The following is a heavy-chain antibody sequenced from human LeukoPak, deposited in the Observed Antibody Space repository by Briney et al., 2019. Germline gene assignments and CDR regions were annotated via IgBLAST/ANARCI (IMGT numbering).Heavy chain of an antibody. V-gene: IGHV3-21*01. J-gene: IGHJ4*02. CDR1: GFTFSSYS. Sequence: PGGSLRLSCAASGFTFSSYSMNWVRQAPGKGLEWVSSISSSSSYIYYADSVKGRFTISRDNAKNSLYLQMNSLRAEDTAVYYCARAGYYYDSSGYYSASYYFDYWGQGTLVTVSS. CDR3: ARAGYYYDSSGYYSASYYFDY. CDR2: ISSSSSYI. D-gene: IGHD3-22*01.